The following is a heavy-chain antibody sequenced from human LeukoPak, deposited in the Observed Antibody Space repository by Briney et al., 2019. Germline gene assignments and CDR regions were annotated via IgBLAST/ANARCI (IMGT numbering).Heavy chain of an antibody. D-gene: IGHD3-22*01. CDR2: IHHNGST. CDR1: GYSISSGYY. V-gene: IGHV4-38-2*01. J-gene: IGHJ2*01. Sequence: ASETLSLTCAVSGYSISSGYYWGWIRQSPGKGLEWIGTIHHNGSTYYNPSLKSRVTISVDRSKNQFSLRLSSVTAADTAVYYCARQDVSGYYSSYWYFDLWGRGTLVTVSS. CDR3: ARQDVSGYYSSYWYFDL.